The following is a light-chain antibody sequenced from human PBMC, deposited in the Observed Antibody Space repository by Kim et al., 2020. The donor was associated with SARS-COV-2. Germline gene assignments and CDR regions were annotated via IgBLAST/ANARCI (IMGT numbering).Light chain of an antibody. CDR2: AVV. J-gene: IGKJ1*01. CDR1: RRITSDF. V-gene: IGKV3-20*01. CDR3: KHYGDSPGT. Sequence: EIVLTQSPGTLSLSPGDSATLSCRASRRITSDFLAWYQHKPGQAPRLLIFAVVIRATGISDRFSGSGSVTDFTLTISRLEPEDSAVYYCKHYGDSPGTFGQGTKVDIK.